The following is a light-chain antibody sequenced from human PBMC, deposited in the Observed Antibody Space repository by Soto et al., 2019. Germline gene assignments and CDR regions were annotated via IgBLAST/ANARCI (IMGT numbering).Light chain of an antibody. V-gene: IGLV2-14*01. CDR3: SSYTDTSTYV. CDR1: SSDVGYYNY. CDR2: DVS. Sequence: QSVLTQPASVSGSPGQSITISCTGTSSDVGYYNYVSWSQQHPGKAPKLMIYDVSYRPSGVSSRFSGSKSGNTASLTISGLQAEDEADYYCSSYTDTSTYVFGTGTQLTVL. J-gene: IGLJ1*01.